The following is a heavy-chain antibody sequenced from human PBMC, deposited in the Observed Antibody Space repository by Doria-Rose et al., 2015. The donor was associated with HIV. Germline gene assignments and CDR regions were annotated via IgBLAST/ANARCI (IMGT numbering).Heavy chain of an antibody. V-gene: IGHV2-26*01. Sequence: ESGPVLVKPTETLTLTCTVSGVSLSSPGMGVSWIRQPPGKALEWPAHIFSDDDRSYTTYLKSRLTISRGTSKSQVVLTMTDMDPVDTATYYCARIKSSRWYHKYYFDFWGQGTLVIGSA. J-gene: IGHJ4*02. CDR1: GVSLSSPGMG. CDR2: IFSDDDR. D-gene: IGHD6-13*01. CDR3: ARIKSSRWYHKYYFDF.